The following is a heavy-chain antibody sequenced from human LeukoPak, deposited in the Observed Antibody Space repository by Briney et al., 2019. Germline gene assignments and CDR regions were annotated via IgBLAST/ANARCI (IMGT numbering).Heavy chain of an antibody. J-gene: IGHJ4*02. Sequence: GGSLRLSCAASGFTFSSYGMHWVRQAPGKGLEWVAVIWYDGSNKYYADSVKGRFTISRDNSKNTLYLQMNSLRAEDTAVYYCARDSRDPYYYDSSGFHWGQGTLVTVSS. D-gene: IGHD3-22*01. CDR2: IWYDGSNK. CDR3: ARDSRDPYYYDSSGFH. CDR1: GFTFSSYG. V-gene: IGHV3-33*01.